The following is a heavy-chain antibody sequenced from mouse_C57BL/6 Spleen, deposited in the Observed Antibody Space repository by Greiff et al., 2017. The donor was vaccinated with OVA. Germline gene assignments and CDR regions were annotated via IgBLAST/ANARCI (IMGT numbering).Heavy chain of an antibody. Sequence: DVQLVESGEGLVKPGGSLKLSCAASGFTFSSYAMSWVRQTPEKRLEWVAYISSGGDYIYYADTVKGRFTISRDNARNTLYLQMSSLKSEDTAMYYCTRDLGKNGSSFFAYWGQGTLVTVSA. V-gene: IGHV5-9-1*02. J-gene: IGHJ3*01. D-gene: IGHD1-1*01. CDR3: TRDLGKNGSSFFAY. CDR2: ISSGGDYI. CDR1: GFTFSSYA.